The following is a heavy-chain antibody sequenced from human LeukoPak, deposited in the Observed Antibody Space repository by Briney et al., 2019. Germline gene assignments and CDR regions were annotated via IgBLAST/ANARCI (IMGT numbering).Heavy chain of an antibody. V-gene: IGHV3-7*03. CDR3: ARLREYYGDPHYFDY. J-gene: IGHJ4*02. CDR2: IKQDGSEK. Sequence: LAGGSLRLSCAASGFTFSSYWMSWVRQAPGKGLEWVANIKQDGSEKYYVDPVKGRFTISRDNAKNSLYLQMNSLRAEDTAVYYCARLREYYGDPHYFDYWGQGTLVTVSS. D-gene: IGHD4-17*01. CDR1: GFTFSSYW.